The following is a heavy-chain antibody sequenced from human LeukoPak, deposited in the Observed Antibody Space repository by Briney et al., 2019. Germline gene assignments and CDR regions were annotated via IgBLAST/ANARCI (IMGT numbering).Heavy chain of an antibody. D-gene: IGHD6-19*01. Sequence: ASVKVSCKASGYTFTSYGISWVRQAPGQGLEWMGWISAYNGNTNYAQKLQGRVTMTTDTSTSTACMELRSLRSDDTAVYYCARDGDSSGWYTGSYFDYWGQGTLVTVSS. V-gene: IGHV1-18*01. CDR3: ARDGDSSGWYTGSYFDY. J-gene: IGHJ4*02. CDR1: GYTFTSYG. CDR2: ISAYNGNT.